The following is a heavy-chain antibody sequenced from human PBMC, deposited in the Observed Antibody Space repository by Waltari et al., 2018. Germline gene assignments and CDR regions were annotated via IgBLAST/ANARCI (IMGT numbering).Heavy chain of an antibody. D-gene: IGHD6-19*01. V-gene: IGHV3-23*04. CDR2: IDGSGFST. Sequence: EVQLVESGGGLVQPGGSLRLSCAASGFTFSSYAMGWVRRAPGKGLEWVSSIDGSGFSTYYADSVKGRFTISRDNSKGTLYLQMNRLRAEDTAVYYCAKGAIGWYLDYGAQGALVTVSS. CDR1: GFTFSSYA. J-gene: IGHJ4*02. CDR3: AKGAIGWYLDY.